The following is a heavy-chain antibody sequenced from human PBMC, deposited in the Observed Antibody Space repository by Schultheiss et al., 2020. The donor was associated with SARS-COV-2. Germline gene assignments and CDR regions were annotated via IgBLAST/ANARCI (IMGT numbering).Heavy chain of an antibody. Sequence: GGSLRLSCAASGFTFSSYSMYWVRQAPGKGLEWVGRIKSKTDGGTTDYAAPVKGRFTISRDDSKNTLYLQMNSLRAEDTAVYYCAKDGYCSSTSCYPVSYWGQGTLVTVSS. D-gene: IGHD2-2*03. CDR3: AKDGYCSSTSCYPVSY. CDR2: IKSKTDGGTT. V-gene: IGHV3-15*01. CDR1: GFTFSSYS. J-gene: IGHJ4*02.